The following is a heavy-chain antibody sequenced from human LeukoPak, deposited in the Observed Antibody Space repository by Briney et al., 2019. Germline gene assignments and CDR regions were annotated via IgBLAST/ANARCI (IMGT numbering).Heavy chain of an antibody. J-gene: IGHJ5*02. V-gene: IGHV4-39*07. CDR2: IYFSGST. D-gene: IGHD6-13*01. CDR3: ARWSAALPKMFDP. Sequence: KASETLSLTCIVSGDITHYWGWIRQPPGKGLECIGSIYFSGSTHYNPSLKSRVAISVDTSKNQFSLKLSSVTAADTAVYHCARWSAALPKMFDPWGQGTLVTVSS. CDR1: GDITHY.